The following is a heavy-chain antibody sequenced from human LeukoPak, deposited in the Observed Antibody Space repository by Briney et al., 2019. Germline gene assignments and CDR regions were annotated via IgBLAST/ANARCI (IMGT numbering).Heavy chain of an antibody. Sequence: GASVKVSCKASGYTFTSYGISWVRQAPGQGLEWMGWISAYNGNTNYAQKLQGRVTMTTDTSTSTAYMELRSLRSDDTAVYYCARYIAVAGGNYYYYMDVWGKGTPVTVSS. J-gene: IGHJ6*03. CDR1: GYTFTSYG. CDR2: ISAYNGNT. V-gene: IGHV1-18*01. D-gene: IGHD6-19*01. CDR3: ARYIAVAGGNYYYYMDV.